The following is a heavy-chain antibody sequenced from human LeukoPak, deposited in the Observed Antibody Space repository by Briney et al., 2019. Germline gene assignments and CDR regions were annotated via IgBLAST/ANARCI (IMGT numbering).Heavy chain of an antibody. Sequence: SETLSLTCTVSDYSVSSGAYYWSWIRQHPGKGLEWIGYVFYNGNTFYNPSLESRLTISVDTSKKQFSLKLKSVTAADTALYYCARSASLPPYYFDYWGQGTLVTVSS. CDR2: VFYNGNT. D-gene: IGHD2-15*01. CDR3: ARSASLPPYYFDY. J-gene: IGHJ4*02. V-gene: IGHV4-31*03. CDR1: DYSVSSGAYY.